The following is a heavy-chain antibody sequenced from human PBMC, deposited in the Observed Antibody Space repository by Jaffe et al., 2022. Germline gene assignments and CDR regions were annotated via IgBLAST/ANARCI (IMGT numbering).Heavy chain of an antibody. V-gene: IGHV3-30*02. CDR3: AKDGYSSGWKTGPDY. CDR1: GFTFSSYG. CDR2: IRYDGSNK. Sequence: QVQLVESGGGVVQPGGSLRLSCAASGFTFSSYGMHWVRQAPGKGLEWVAFIRYDGSNKYYADSVKGRFTISRDNSKNTLYLQMNSLRAEDTAVYYCAKDGYSSGWKTGPDYWGQGTLVTVSS. J-gene: IGHJ4*02. D-gene: IGHD6-19*01.